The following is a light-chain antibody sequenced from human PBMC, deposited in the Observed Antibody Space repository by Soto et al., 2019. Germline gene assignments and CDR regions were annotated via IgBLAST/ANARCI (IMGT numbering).Light chain of an antibody. CDR3: CSYAGSSTFDVV. V-gene: IGLV2-23*02. CDR1: SSDVGHYNL. Sequence: QSVLTQPASVSGSPGQSITISCTGTSSDVGHYNLVSWYQQHPGKAPKLMIYEVSKRPSGVSNRFSGSKSGNTASLTISGLQAEDEADYYCCSYAGSSTFDVVFGGGTKLTV. J-gene: IGLJ2*01. CDR2: EVS.